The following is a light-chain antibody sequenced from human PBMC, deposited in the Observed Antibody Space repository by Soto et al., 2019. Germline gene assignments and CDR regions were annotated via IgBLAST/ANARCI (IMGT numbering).Light chain of an antibody. CDR1: QSVSSSY. CDR3: QQYGSSPPWT. CDR2: GAS. V-gene: IGKV3-20*01. J-gene: IGKJ1*01. Sequence: VLTPSPGTLSLSPVERATPSCRASQSVSSSYLAWFQQKPGQAHRLLIYGASSRATGIPDRFSGSVSGTDFTLTISRLEPEDFALYDCQQYGSSPPWTFGQGTKVDIK.